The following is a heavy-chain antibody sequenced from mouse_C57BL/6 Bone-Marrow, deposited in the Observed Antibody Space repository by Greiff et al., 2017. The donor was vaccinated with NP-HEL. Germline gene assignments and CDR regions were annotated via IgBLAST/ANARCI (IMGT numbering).Heavy chain of an antibody. V-gene: IGHV5-4*01. CDR2: ISDGGSYP. CDR1: GFTFSSYA. D-gene: IGHD1-1*01. CDR3: ARFITTVGMDY. J-gene: IGHJ4*01. Sequence: EVQRVESGGGLVKPGGSLKLSCAASGFTFSSYALSWVRQTPEKRLEWVATISDGGSYPYSPAHVTGRFTISRDNAKNNLYLQMSHLKSEDTAMYYCARFITTVGMDYWGQGTSVTVSS.